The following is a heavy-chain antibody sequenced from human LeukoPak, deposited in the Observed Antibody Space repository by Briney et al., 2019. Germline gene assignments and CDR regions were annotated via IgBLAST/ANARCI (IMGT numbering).Heavy chain of an antibody. V-gene: IGHV4-34*01. CDR2: INHSGST. CDR1: GGSFSAYY. Sequence: SETLSLTCAVYGGSFSAYYWSWIRQPPGKGLEWIGEINHSGSTNYNPSLKSRVTISIDTSKNQFSLKLSSVTAADTAVYYCARKCGGGSCYNYRGQGTLVTVSS. CDR3: ARKCGGGSCYNY. D-gene: IGHD2-15*01. J-gene: IGHJ4*02.